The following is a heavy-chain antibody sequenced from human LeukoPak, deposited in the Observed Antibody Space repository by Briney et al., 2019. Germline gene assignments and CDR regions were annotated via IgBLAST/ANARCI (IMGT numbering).Heavy chain of an antibody. V-gene: IGHV3-74*01. Sequence: PAGSLTLSCAASGFTFSSGWRRWVRHAPRKRRVWVSRISSDGRSTTYAASVKGRFTISRDNAKKTLYLPLNSLRAEDTAVYYCARAYYYSSSGDDYWGQGTLVTVSS. CDR3: ARAYYYSSSGDDY. D-gene: IGHD3-22*01. CDR1: GFTFSSGW. CDR2: ISSDGRST. J-gene: IGHJ4*02.